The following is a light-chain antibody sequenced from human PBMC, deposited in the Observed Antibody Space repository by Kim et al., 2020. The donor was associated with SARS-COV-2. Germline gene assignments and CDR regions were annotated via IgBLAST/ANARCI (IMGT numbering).Light chain of an antibody. J-gene: IGLJ1*01. CDR2: DVS. V-gene: IGLV2-14*03. CDR3: SSHTSNTTPYA. Sequence: QSALTQPASVSGSPGQSITISCTGTISDVGAYNYVSWYQQHPGKDPKLIIYDVSKRPSGVSNRFSGSKSGNTASLTISGLQAEDEAEYFCSSHTSNTTPYAFGTGTKVTVL. CDR1: ISDVGAYNY.